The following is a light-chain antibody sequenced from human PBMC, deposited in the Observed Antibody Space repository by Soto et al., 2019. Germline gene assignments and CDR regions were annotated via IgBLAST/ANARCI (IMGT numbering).Light chain of an antibody. J-gene: IGKJ3*01. CDR2: GVS. Sequence: DIQMTHAPSTLSASVGDIVTITVRASRSIGSWLAWYQHKPGKAPKLLVYGVSSLETGVPSRFSGSGSGTDFTLSITSLQPEDFATYYCQQTYSPPLTFGPGTKVDIK. CDR3: QQTYSPPLT. CDR1: RSIGSW. V-gene: IGKV1-5*01.